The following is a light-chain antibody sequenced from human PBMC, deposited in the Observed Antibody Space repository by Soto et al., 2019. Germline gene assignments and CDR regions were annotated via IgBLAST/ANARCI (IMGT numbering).Light chain of an antibody. CDR1: QRSSNY. J-gene: IGKJ1*01. Sequence: DFQMTQSPSSLSASIGDIVTITCRASQRSSNYLNLYQVEQGKAPRLLIYAASYLQSGVPSRFRGSGSGTDFTLTITSLQPEDFATYYCQQSYNTFSWTFGQGTKVDIK. CDR3: QQSYNTFSWT. CDR2: AAS. V-gene: IGKV1-39*01.